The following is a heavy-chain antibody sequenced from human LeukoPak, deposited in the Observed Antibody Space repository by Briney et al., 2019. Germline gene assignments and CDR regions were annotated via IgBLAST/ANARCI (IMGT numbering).Heavy chain of an antibody. Sequence: GGSLRLSCAVSGFTLSSYEMNWLRQAPGKGLEWVSYIGSGGTSIFYADSVKGRFSISRDNVENSLHLQMNSLRAEDTAIYYCARGYSGFDPWGQGTLVTVSS. V-gene: IGHV3-48*03. CDR1: GFTLSSYE. D-gene: IGHD2-21*01. J-gene: IGHJ5*02. CDR2: IGSGGTSI. CDR3: ARGYSGFDP.